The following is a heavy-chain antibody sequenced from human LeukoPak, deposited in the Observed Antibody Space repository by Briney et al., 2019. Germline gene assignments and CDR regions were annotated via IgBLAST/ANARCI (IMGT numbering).Heavy chain of an antibody. CDR2: INPNSGRT. V-gene: IGHV1-2*02. J-gene: IGHJ4*02. Sequence: ASVKVSCXASGYTFTGYYMHWVRRAPGQGLEWMGWINPNSGRTNYAQKFQGRVTMTRDTSISTAYMELSRLRSDDTAVYYCARGLKGYCSSTSCYILYWGQGTLVTVSS. CDR1: GYTFTGYY. CDR3: ARGLKGYCSSTSCYILY. D-gene: IGHD2-2*02.